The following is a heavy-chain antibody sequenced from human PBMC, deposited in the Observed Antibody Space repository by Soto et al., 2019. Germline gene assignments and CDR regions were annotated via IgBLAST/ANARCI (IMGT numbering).Heavy chain of an antibody. Sequence: QLQLQESGPGLVKPSETLSLTCTVSGGSISSSRYYWGWIRQPPGKGLEWIGSIYYSGSTYYNPAPKSRVTIAVDTSKNQFSLKLSSVTAADTAVYYCARHPLRSGYDQIYYFDYWGQGTLVTVSS. CDR2: IYYSGST. CDR1: GGSISSSRYY. CDR3: ARHPLRSGYDQIYYFDY. V-gene: IGHV4-39*01. J-gene: IGHJ4*02. D-gene: IGHD5-12*01.